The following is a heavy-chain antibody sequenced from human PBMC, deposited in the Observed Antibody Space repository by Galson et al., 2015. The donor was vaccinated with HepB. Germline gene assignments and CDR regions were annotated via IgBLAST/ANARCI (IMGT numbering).Heavy chain of an antibody. CDR2: IGGSGTTT. J-gene: IGHJ4*02. CDR1: GFTFSNYG. V-gene: IGHV3-23*01. D-gene: IGHD3-10*01. Sequence: SLRLSCAASGFTFSNYGMSWVRLAPGKGLEWVSSIGGSGTTTYYADSVKARFTISRDNSKNTLFLQANSLRAEDTAVYYCGKLGSGTVLWGQGTLVTVSS. CDR3: GKLGSGTVL.